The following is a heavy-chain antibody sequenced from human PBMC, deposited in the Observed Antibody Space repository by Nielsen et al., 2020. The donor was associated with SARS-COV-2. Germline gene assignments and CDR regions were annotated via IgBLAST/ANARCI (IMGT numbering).Heavy chain of an antibody. J-gene: IGHJ4*02. D-gene: IGHD3-22*01. CDR1: GYTFTSYY. Sequence: ASVQVSCKASGYTFTSYYMHWVRQAPGQGLEWMEIINPSGGSTSYAQKFQGRVTMTRDTSMSTVYMELSSLRSEDTAVYYCAREHFVGGLGIVVVISTILDYWGQGTLVTVSS. V-gene: IGHV1-46*01. CDR3: AREHFVGGLGIVVVISTILDY. CDR2: INPSGGST.